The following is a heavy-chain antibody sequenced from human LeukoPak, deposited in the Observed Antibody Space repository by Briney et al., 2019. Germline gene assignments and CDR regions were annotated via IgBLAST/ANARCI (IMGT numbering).Heavy chain of an antibody. Sequence: GGSLRLSCAASGFTFSSYAMHWVRQAPGKGLEWVAVISYDGSNKYYADSVKGRFTISRDNSKNTLYLQMNSLRAEDTAVYYCARDFTLVPAATGGLWFDPWGQGTLVTVSS. CDR3: ARDFTLVPAATGGLWFDP. CDR1: GFTFSSYA. V-gene: IGHV3-30*04. CDR2: ISYDGSNK. D-gene: IGHD2-2*01. J-gene: IGHJ5*02.